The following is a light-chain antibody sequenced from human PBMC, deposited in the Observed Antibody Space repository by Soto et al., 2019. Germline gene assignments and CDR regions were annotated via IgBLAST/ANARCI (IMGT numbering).Light chain of an antibody. CDR3: QQRTDWRLT. CDR2: DAT. Sequence: ETVLTQSPATLSLSPGERATLSSRASQSVGSHLTWYRQRPGQAPRLLIYDATNRATGIPARFSGSGSGTDFTLTISSLEPEDFAVYYCQQRTDWRLTFGGGTKVEIK. CDR1: QSVGSH. J-gene: IGKJ4*01. V-gene: IGKV3-11*01.